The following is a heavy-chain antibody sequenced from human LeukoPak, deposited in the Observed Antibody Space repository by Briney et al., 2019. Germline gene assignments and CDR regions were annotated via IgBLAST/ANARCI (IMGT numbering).Heavy chain of an antibody. CDR1: GFIFNNYW. Sequence: GGSLRLSCEASGFIFNNYWIHWVRQAPGKGLVWVSRISTDGGSTTFADFVRGRFSISRDNSKNTVYLEVNSLGVEDTAVYYCVRGYHSFDVWGQGTTVTVSS. CDR2: ISTDGGST. V-gene: IGHV3-74*01. J-gene: IGHJ6*02. CDR3: VRGYHSFDV. D-gene: IGHD1-26*01.